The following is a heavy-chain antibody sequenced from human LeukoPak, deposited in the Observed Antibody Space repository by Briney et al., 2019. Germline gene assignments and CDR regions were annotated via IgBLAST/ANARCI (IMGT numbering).Heavy chain of an antibody. CDR2: IIPIFGTA. CDR3: ARGGDYYDSSGYYLPGLDY. Sequence: VASVKVSCKASGGTFSSYAISWVRQAPGQGLEWMGGIIPIFGTANYAQKFQGRVTITADESTSTAYMELSSLRSEDTAVYYCARGGDYYDSSGYYLPGLDYWGQGTLVTVSS. D-gene: IGHD3-22*01. CDR1: GGTFSSYA. V-gene: IGHV1-69*13. J-gene: IGHJ4*02.